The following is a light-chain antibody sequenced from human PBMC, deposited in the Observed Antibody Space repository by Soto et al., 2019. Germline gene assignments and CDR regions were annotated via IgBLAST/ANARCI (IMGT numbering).Light chain of an antibody. V-gene: IGLV3-1*01. CDR3: QAWDSSPGV. J-gene: IGLJ1*01. CDR1: NLGDKY. Sequence: SYELTQPPSVSVSPGQTASITCSGDNLGDKYACWYQQKPGQSPVLVIYQDSKRPSGLPERFSGSNSGNTATLTISGTQAMDESDYYCQAWDSSPGVFGTGTKLTVL. CDR2: QDS.